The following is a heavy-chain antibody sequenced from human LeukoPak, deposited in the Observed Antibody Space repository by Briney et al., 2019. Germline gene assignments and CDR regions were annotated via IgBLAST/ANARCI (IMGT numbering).Heavy chain of an antibody. CDR1: GYTFTGYY. CDR2: INPNSGGT. Sequence: GASVKVSCKASGYTFTGYYMHWVRQAPGQGLEWMGWINPNSGGTNYAQKFQGRVTMTRDTSISTAYMELRRLRSDDTAVYYCARMYYDILTGYLYYFDYWGQGTLVTVSS. J-gene: IGHJ4*02. V-gene: IGHV1-2*02. D-gene: IGHD3-9*01. CDR3: ARMYYDILTGYLYYFDY.